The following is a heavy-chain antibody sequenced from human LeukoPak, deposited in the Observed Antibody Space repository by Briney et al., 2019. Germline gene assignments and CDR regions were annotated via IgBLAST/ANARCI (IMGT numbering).Heavy chain of an antibody. Sequence: PSGTLSLTCTVSGGSISSYYWSWIRQPPGKGLEWIGYVYYSGSTNYSPSLKSRATISVDTSKKQFSLKLTSVTAADTAMYYCARDRSSTYYYYGMDVWGQGTTVTVSS. CDR3: ARDRSSTYYYYGMDV. J-gene: IGHJ6*02. CDR1: GGSISSYY. V-gene: IGHV4-59*01. CDR2: VYYSGST. D-gene: IGHD3-10*01.